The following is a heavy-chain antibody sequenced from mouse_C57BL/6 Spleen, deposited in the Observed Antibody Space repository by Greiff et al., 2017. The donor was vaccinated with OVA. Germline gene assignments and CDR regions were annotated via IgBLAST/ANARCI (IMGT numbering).Heavy chain of an antibody. Sequence: EVKLVESEGGLVQPGSSMKLSCTASGFTFSDYYMAWVRQVPEKGLEWVANINYDGSSTYYLDSLKSRFIISRDNAKNILYLQMSSLKSEDTATYYCARDSNYGFDYWGQGTTLTVSS. CDR2: INYDGSST. D-gene: IGHD2-5*01. J-gene: IGHJ2*01. CDR1: GFTFSDYY. CDR3: ARDSNYGFDY. V-gene: IGHV5-16*01.